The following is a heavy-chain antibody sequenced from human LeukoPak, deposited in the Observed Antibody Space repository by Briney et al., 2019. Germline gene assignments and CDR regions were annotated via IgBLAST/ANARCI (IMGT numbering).Heavy chain of an antibody. V-gene: IGHV3-20*04. CDR2: INWNGGST. CDR1: GFTFDDYG. D-gene: IGHD2/OR15-2a*01. J-gene: IGHJ4*02. CDR3: ARSGLSRFGF. Sequence: GGSLRLSCAASGFTFDDYGMSWVRQAPGKGLEWVSGINWNGGSTDYADSVKGRFAISRDNAKNSVSLQMNSLRAEDTAVYYCARSGLSRFGFWGQGTLVTVSS.